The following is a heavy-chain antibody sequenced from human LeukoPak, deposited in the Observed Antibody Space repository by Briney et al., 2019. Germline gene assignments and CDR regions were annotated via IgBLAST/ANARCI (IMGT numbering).Heavy chain of an antibody. CDR3: ATFKEIDYYYGMDA. Sequence: GASLQISCKGSGYSFTSDWIGWVRRLPGKGLEGMVIIYPGDSDTRYSPSFQGQVTTSADKSISTASLQWSSLKASDTAMYYCATFKEIDYYYGMDAWGQGTTVTVSS. J-gene: IGHJ6*02. V-gene: IGHV5-51*01. CDR2: IYPGDSDT. CDR1: GYSFTSDW. D-gene: IGHD2-21*01.